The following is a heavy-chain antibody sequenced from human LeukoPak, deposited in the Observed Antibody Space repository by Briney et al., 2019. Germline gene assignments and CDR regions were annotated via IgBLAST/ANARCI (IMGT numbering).Heavy chain of an antibody. CDR1: GYTFTSYA. Sequence: ASVKVSCKASGYTFTSYAMNWVRQAPGRGLEWMGWINTNTGNPTYAQGFTGRFVFSLDTSVSTAYLEISSLKAEDTAVYYCARVGVPMIWYYFDYWGQGTLVTVSS. V-gene: IGHV7-4-1*02. D-gene: IGHD3/OR15-3a*01. CDR3: ARVGVPMIWYYFDY. CDR2: INTNTGNP. J-gene: IGHJ4*02.